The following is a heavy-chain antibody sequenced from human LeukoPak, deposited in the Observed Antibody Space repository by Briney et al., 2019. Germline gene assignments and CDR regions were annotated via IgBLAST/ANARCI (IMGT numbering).Heavy chain of an antibody. CDR1: GFTVSSNY. D-gene: IGHD4-17*01. V-gene: IGHV3-53*01. CDR2: IYSGGST. Sequence: GGSLRLSCAASGFTVSSNYMSWVRQAPGKGLEWVSVIYSGGSTYYADSVKGRFTISRDNAKNSLYLQMNSLRAEDTAVYYCAREPYGDYETKWGQGTLVTVSS. J-gene: IGHJ4*02. CDR3: AREPYGDYETK.